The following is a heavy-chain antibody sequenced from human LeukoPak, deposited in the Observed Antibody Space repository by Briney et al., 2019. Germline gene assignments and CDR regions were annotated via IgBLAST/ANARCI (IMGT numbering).Heavy chain of an antibody. CDR3: ARHWRAAAGKNWFDP. CDR2: IYYSGST. Sequence: SETLSLTCTVSGGSISSSSYYWGWIRQPPGKGLEWIGSIYYSGSTYYNPSLKSRVTISVDTSKNQFSLKLSSVTAADTAVYYCARHWRAAAGKNWFDPWGQGTLATVSS. CDR1: GGSISSSSYY. D-gene: IGHD6-13*01. V-gene: IGHV4-39*01. J-gene: IGHJ5*02.